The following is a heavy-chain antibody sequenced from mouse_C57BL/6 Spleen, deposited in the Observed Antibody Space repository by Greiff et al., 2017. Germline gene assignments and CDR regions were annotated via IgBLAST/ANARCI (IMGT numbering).Heavy chain of an antibody. CDR1: GYTFTDYY. J-gene: IGHJ2*01. V-gene: IGHV1-26*01. CDR3: ARRGYYYGSSYYFDY. D-gene: IGHD1-1*01. Sequence: EVQPQQSGPELVKPGASVKISCKASGYTFTDYYMNWVKQSHGKSLEWIGDINPNNGGTSYNQKFKGKATLTVDKSSSTAYMELRSLTSEDSAVYYCARRGYYYGSSYYFDYWGQGTTLTVSS. CDR2: INPNNGGT.